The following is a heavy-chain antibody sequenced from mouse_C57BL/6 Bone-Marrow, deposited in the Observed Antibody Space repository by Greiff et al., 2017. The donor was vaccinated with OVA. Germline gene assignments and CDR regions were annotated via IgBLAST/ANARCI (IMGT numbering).Heavy chain of an antibody. V-gene: IGHV1-61*01. CDR1: GYTFTSYW. Sequence: VQLQQSGAELVRPGSSVKLSCKASGYTFTSYWMDWVKQRPGQGLEWIGNIYPSDSETHYNQKFKDKATLTVDKSSSTAYMQLSSLTSEDSAVYYCARSLGRWYFDVWGTGTTVTVSS. D-gene: IGHD4-1*01. CDR3: ARSLGRWYFDV. CDR2: IYPSDSET. J-gene: IGHJ1*03.